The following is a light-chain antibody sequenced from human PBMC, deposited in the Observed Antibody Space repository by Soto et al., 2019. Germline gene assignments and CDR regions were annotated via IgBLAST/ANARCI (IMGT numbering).Light chain of an antibody. CDR2: AAS. J-gene: IGKJ5*01. CDR1: ESIARH. CDR3: QQTYSTLPIT. Sequence: DIQMTQSPSSLSASVGDRVTITCRASESIARHLNWYQQKPGKAPKLLIYAASSLQNGGPSRFRGGGSGTDVTLTISNLQPADFATYYCQQTYSTLPITFGQGTRLEIK. V-gene: IGKV1-39*01.